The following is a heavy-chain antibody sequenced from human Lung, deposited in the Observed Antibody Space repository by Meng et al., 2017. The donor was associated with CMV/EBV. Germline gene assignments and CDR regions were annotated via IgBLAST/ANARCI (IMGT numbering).Heavy chain of an antibody. Sequence: GGSLRLSCAASGFTFSYYTMNWVRQAPGKGLEWVSSTTSESSYIFYADSVKGRFTVSRDNAKNSLYLQMNSPRAEDTAVYYCARIFEHGGELPITPLDYYGMDVWGQGTTVTVSS. V-gene: IGHV3-21*01. CDR3: ARIFEHGGELPITPLDYYGMDV. D-gene: IGHD3-10*01. J-gene: IGHJ6*02. CDR1: GFTFSYYT. CDR2: TTSESSYI.